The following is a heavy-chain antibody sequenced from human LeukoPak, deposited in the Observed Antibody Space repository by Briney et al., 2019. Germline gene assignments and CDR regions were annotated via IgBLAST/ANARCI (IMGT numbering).Heavy chain of an antibody. V-gene: IGHV1-8*01. J-gene: IGHJ6*02. CDR1: GYTFTSYD. CDR3: ARGRYYYDSSGYSYYYYYYGMDV. CDR2: MNPNSGNT. D-gene: IGHD3-22*01. Sequence: ASVKVSCKASGYTFTSYDINWVRQATGRGLEWMGWMNPNSGNTGYAQKFQGRVTMTRNTSISTAYMELSSLRSEDTAVYYCARGRYYYDSSGYSYYYYYYGMDVWGQGTTVTVSS.